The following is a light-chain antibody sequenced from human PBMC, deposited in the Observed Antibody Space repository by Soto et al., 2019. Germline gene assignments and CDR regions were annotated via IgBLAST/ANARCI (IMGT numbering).Light chain of an antibody. V-gene: IGLV3-21*04. CDR1: NIGSKS. Sequence: SYELTQPPSVSVAPGKTATITCGGNNIGSKSVHWYQEKPGQAPVLVIYYDSDRPSGIPERFSGSNSGNTATLTISRVEAGDEADYYCQVCDFGSDRVVFGGWTKVTFL. J-gene: IGLJ2*01. CDR3: QVCDFGSDRVV. CDR2: YDS.